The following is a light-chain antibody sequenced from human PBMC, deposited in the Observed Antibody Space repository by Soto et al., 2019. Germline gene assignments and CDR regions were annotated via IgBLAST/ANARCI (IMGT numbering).Light chain of an antibody. CDR3: QQYGSSPIT. CDR2: GAS. CDR1: QDISTF. V-gene: IGKV1D-16*01. J-gene: IGKJ5*01. Sequence: DIQMSQSPSSVSASVGDRVTITCLASQDISTFLAWYRQTPGKAPTLLIRGASTLHSGVPSRFSGSGSGTNFTLTIRRMEPEDVGMYYCQQYGSSPITFGQGTRLEIK.